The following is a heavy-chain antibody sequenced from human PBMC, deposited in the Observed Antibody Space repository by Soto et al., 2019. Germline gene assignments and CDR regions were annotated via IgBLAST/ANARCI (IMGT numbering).Heavy chain of an antibody. J-gene: IGHJ4*02. CDR2: IKDGGYT. V-gene: IGHV4-34*01. CDR3: ARGQEGVVATH. Sequence: QVQLQQWGAGLLKPSETLSLNCAVNSGTLSGYYWSWIRQHPGKGLEWIGEIKDGGYTNYSPSLKSRATISSDTSNNQFSLRLNSVTAADTGVYYCARGQEGVVATHWDQGALVTVSS. D-gene: IGHD5-12*01. CDR1: SGTLSGYY.